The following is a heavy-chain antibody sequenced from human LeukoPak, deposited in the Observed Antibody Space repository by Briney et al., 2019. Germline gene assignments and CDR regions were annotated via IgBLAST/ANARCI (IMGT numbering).Heavy chain of an antibody. Sequence: ASVKVSCKVSGYTLTELSTHWVRQAPGKGLEWMGGFDPEDGETIYAQKFQGRVTMTEDTSTDTAYMELSSLRSEDTAVYYCATDSPADSSSTHYWGQGTLVTVSS. CDR2: FDPEDGET. CDR1: GYTLTELS. V-gene: IGHV1-24*01. J-gene: IGHJ4*02. D-gene: IGHD6-13*01. CDR3: ATDSPADSSSTHY.